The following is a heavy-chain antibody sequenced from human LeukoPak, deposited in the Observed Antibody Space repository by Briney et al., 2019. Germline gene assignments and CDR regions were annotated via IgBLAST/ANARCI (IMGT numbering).Heavy chain of an antibody. CDR2: IKQDGSEK. Sequence: GGSLRLSCAASGFTFSNYWMSWVRQAPGKGLEWVANIKQDGSEKYYVDSVKGRFTISRDNAKNSLYLQMNSLRAEDTAVYYCAREYDYKRFRFDPWGQGTLVTVSS. J-gene: IGHJ5*02. CDR3: AREYDYKRFRFDP. V-gene: IGHV3-7*01. D-gene: IGHD4-11*01. CDR1: GFTFSNYW.